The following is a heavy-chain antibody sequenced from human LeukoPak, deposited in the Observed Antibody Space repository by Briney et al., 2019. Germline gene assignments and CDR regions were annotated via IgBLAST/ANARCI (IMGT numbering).Heavy chain of an antibody. CDR3: AKVGGRLRFLEWSRR. D-gene: IGHD3-3*01. Sequence: GGSLRLSCAASGFTFSSYAMSWVRQAPGKGLEWVSAISGSGGSTYYADSVKGRFTISRDNSKNTLYLQMNSLRAEDTAVYYCAKVGGRLRFLEWSRRWGQGTLVTVSS. CDR2: ISGSGGST. V-gene: IGHV3-23*01. J-gene: IGHJ4*02. CDR1: GFTFSSYA.